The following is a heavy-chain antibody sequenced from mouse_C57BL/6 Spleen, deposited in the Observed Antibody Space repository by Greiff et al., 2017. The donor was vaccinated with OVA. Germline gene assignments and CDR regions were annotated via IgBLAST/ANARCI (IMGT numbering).Heavy chain of an antibody. J-gene: IGHJ1*03. CDR1: GYSFTGYY. CDR2: INPSTGGT. V-gene: IGHV1-42*01. D-gene: IGHD1-1*01. Sequence: VQLQQSGPELVKPGASVKISCKASGYSFTGYYMNWVKQSPEKSLEWIGEINPSTGGTTYNQKFKAKATLTVDKSSSTAYMQLKSLTSEDSAVYYSARSGYYYGSSYGYFDVWGTGTTVTVSS. CDR3: ARSGYYYGSSYGYFDV.